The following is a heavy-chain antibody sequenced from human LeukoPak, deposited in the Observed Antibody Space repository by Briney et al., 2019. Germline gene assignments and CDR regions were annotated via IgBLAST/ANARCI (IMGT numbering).Heavy chain of an antibody. V-gene: IGHV5-51*01. CDR1: GYSFTSYW. Sequence: GESLKISCKGSGYSFTSYWIGWVRQMPGKGLGWMGMTYPGDSDTRYSPSFQGQVTISADKSISTAYLQWSSLKASDTAMYYCARRDDILTGYFDYWGQGTLVTVSS. D-gene: IGHD3-9*01. J-gene: IGHJ4*02. CDR2: TYPGDSDT. CDR3: ARRDDILTGYFDY.